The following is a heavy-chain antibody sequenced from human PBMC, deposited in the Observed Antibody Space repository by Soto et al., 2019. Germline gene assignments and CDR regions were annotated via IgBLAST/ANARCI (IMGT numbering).Heavy chain of an antibody. Sequence: ASVKVSCKASGYTFTSYYMHWVRQAPGQGLEWMGIINPSGGSTSYAQKFQGRVTMTRDTSTSTAYMELSSLRSEDTAVYYCARDLKNRVAARSQPRRFNYYCYGMDVWGQGTTVTVSS. V-gene: IGHV1-46*01. CDR2: INPSGGST. CDR1: GYTFTSYY. J-gene: IGHJ6*02. CDR3: ARDLKNRVAARSQPRRFNYYCYGMDV. D-gene: IGHD6-6*01.